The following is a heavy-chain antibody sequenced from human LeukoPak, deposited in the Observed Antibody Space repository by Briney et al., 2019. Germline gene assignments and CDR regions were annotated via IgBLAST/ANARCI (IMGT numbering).Heavy chain of an antibody. CDR2: INPNSGGT. V-gene: IGHV1-2*06. CDR1: GYTFTGYY. D-gene: IGHD5-18*01. Sequence: ASVKVSCKVSGYTFTGYYMHWVRQAPGQGLECMGRINPNSGGTNYAQKFQGRVTMTMDTSISTAYMELSRLRSDDTAVYYCARVPPYRYSYGPFDYWGQGTLVTVSS. CDR3: ARVPPYRYSYGPFDY. J-gene: IGHJ4*02.